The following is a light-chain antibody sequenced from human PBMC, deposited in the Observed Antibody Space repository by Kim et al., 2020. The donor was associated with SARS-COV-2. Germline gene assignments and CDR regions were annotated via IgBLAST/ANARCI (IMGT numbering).Light chain of an antibody. CDR3: SSYTRSKTWV. V-gene: IGLV2-14*03. CDR2: DVT. CDR1: NSDIGCYNY. Sequence: GQSITISCTGTNSDIGCYNYVSWYQQHPGKAPKLMIFDVTERPSGVSNRFSGSKSGNTASLTISGLQAEDESDYYCSSYTRSKTWVFGGGTQLTVL. J-gene: IGLJ3*02.